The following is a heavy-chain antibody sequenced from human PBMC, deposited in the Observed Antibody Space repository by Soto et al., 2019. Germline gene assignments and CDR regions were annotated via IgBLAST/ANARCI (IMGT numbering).Heavy chain of an antibody. J-gene: IGHJ4*02. D-gene: IGHD3-3*01. CDR2: MNPNSGNT. V-gene: IGHV1-8*01. Sequence: ASVKVSCKASGYTFTSYDINWVRQATGQGLEWMGWMNPNSGNTGYAQKFQGRVAMTRNTSISTAYMELSSLRSEDTAVYYCARAGKLRNFWSGYYIGYWGQGTLVTVPS. CDR3: ARAGKLRNFWSGYYIGY. CDR1: GYTFTSYD.